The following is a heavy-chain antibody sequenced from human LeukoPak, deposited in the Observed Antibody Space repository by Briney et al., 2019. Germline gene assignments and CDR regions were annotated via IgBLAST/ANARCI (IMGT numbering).Heavy chain of an antibody. CDR3: ARADGSGSFNFDY. CDR1: GFTFSSYG. D-gene: IGHD6-19*01. Sequence: GGSLRLSCAASGFTFSSYGMHWVRQAPGKGLEWVAVIWYDGSNKYYADSVEGRFTISRDNSKNTLYLQMNSLRAEDTAVYYCARADGSGSFNFDYWGQGTLVTVSS. V-gene: IGHV3-33*01. CDR2: IWYDGSNK. J-gene: IGHJ4*02.